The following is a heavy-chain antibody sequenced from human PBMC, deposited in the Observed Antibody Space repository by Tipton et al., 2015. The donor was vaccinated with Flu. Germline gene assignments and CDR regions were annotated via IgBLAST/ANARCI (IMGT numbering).Heavy chain of an antibody. J-gene: IGHJ4*02. CDR1: GFTFSSYG. CDR2: ISFDERQT. V-gene: IGHV3-30*12. D-gene: IGHD2-15*01. Sequence: SLRLSCVVSGFTFSSYGMHWVRQAPDKRLEWVAIISFDERQTWYGDSVKGRFTISRDNAKNSVYLQMNSLRAEDTAVYYCVSRQTWFGGAGYWGQGTLVTVSS. CDR3: VSRQTWFGGAGY.